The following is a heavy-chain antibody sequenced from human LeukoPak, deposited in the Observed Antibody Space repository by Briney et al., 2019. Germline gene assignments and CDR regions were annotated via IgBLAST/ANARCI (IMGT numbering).Heavy chain of an antibody. CDR2: FDPEDGET. CDR3: ATGARRGATTQAAYYYYYYMDV. CDR1: GYTLTELS. D-gene: IGHD1-26*01. Sequence: ASVKVSFKVSGYTLTELSMHWVRQAPGKGREWMGGFDPEDGETIYAQKFQGRVTMTEDTSTDTAYMELSSLRSEDTAVYYCATGARRGATTQAAYYYYYYMDVWGKGTTVTVSS. V-gene: IGHV1-24*01. J-gene: IGHJ6*03.